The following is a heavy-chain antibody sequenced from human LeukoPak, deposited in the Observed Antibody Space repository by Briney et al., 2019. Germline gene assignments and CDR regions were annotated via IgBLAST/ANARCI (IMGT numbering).Heavy chain of an antibody. D-gene: IGHD4-23*01. V-gene: IGHV3-7*01. J-gene: IGHJ6*02. CDR3: ARDQIHGGSSDYYYYYGMDV. CDR2: IKQDGSEK. Sequence: PGGSLRLSCAASGFTFRSYWMSWVRQAPGKGLEWVANIKQDGSEKYYVDSVKGRFTISRDNAKNSLYLQMNSLRAEDTAVYYCARDQIHGGSSDYYYYYGMDVWGQGTTVTVSS. CDR1: GFTFRSYW.